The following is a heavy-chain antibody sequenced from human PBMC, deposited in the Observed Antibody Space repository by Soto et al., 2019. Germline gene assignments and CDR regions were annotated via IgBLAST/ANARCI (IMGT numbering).Heavy chain of an antibody. Sequence: QVQLQESGPGLVKPSQTLSLTCTVSGGSISSGGYYWSWIRQHPGKGLEWIGYIYYSGSTYYNPYLRRRVTISVDTSKNQFTLKLSSVNAADTAVYYWTRNPEATVTAFDYWGKGTLVTVSS. V-gene: IGHV4-31*03. CDR3: TRNPEATVTAFDY. CDR1: GGSISSGGYY. D-gene: IGHD4-17*01. CDR2: IYYSGST. J-gene: IGHJ4*02.